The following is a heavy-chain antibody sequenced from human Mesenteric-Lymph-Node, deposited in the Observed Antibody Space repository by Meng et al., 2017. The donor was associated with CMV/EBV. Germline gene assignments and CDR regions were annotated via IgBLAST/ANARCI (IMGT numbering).Heavy chain of an antibody. V-gene: IGHV4-39*01. J-gene: IGHJ5*02. CDR3: ARHGYYDSSGYYFFWFDP. CDR1: SISGSLYF. D-gene: IGHD3-22*01. Sequence: SISGSLYFWGSVRQPPGTGLEWIGSIYYSGSTSYTPSLKRRVTISVDTSKNQFSLKLSSVTAADAAVYYCARHGYYDSSGYYFFWFDP. CDR2: IYYSGST.